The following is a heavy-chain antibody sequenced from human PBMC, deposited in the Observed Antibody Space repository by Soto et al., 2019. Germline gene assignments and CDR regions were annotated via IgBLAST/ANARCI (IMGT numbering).Heavy chain of an antibody. Sequence: GASVKVSCKASGYTFTSYAMHRVRQAPGQRLEWMGWINAGNGNTKYSQKFQGRVTITRDTSASTAYMELNSLRSEDTAVYYCARSDILTGYSGGPNYYYGMDVWGQGTTVTVSS. CDR1: GYTFTSYA. D-gene: IGHD3-9*01. J-gene: IGHJ6*02. CDR2: INAGNGNT. CDR3: ARSDILTGYSGGPNYYYGMDV. V-gene: IGHV1-3*01.